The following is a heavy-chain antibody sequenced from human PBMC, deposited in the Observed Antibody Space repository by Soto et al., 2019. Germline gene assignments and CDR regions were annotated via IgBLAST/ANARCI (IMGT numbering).Heavy chain of an antibody. V-gene: IGHV1-69*02. CDR1: GGDFNSYT. D-gene: IGHD3-10*01. CDR3: AQLWFGELWHGMDV. Sequence: QLVQSRAEVKKPGSSVKVSCKASGGDFNSYTISWVRQAPGQGPEWMGTIIPILDVAKNAQKFQGRVTMTADKATSTVYMELSSLRSDDTAIYYCAQLWFGELWHGMDVWGQGTTVTVSS. CDR2: IIPILDVA. J-gene: IGHJ6*02.